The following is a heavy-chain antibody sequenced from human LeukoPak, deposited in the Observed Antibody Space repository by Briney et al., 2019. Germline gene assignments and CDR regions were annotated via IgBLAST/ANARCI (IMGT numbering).Heavy chain of an antibody. CDR3: AREPVDTAMVTTLDGNY. Sequence: GASAKVSCKASGYTFTGYYMHWVRQAPGQGLEWMGWINPNSGGTNYAQKFQGRVTMTRDTSISTAYMELSRLRSDDTAVYYCAREPVDTAMVTTLDGNYWGQGTLVTVSS. V-gene: IGHV1-2*02. D-gene: IGHD5-18*01. CDR1: GYTFTGYY. CDR2: INPNSGGT. J-gene: IGHJ4*02.